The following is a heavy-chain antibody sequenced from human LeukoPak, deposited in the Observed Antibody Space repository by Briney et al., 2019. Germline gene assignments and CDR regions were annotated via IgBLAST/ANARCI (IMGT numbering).Heavy chain of an antibody. D-gene: IGHD6-19*01. Sequence: SETLSLTCTVSGGSISSYYWSWIRQPAGKGLEWIGRIYTSGSTNYNPSLKSRVTISVDTSKNQFSLKLSSATAADTAVYYCARDFIAVAGIPWFDPWGQGTLVTVSS. CDR3: ARDFIAVAGIPWFDP. CDR1: GGSISSYY. CDR2: IYTSGST. V-gene: IGHV4-4*07. J-gene: IGHJ5*02.